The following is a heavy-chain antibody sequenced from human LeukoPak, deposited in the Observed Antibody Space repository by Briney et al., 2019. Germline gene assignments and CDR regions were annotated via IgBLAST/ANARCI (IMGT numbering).Heavy chain of an antibody. CDR3: ASFVGMGAFDI. CDR1: GGTLSSYT. CDR2: IIPILGIA. Sequence: ASVKVSCKASGGTLSSYTISWVRQAPGQGLEWMGRIIPILGIANYAQKFQGRVTITADKSTSTAYMELSSLRSEDTAVYYCASFVGMGAFDIWGQGTMVTASS. J-gene: IGHJ3*02. D-gene: IGHD5-24*01. V-gene: IGHV1-69*02.